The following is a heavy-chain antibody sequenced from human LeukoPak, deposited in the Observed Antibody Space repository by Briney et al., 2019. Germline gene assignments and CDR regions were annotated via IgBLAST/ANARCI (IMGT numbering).Heavy chain of an antibody. Sequence: NPGGSLRLSCAASGFTFSDYYMSWIRQAPGKGLEWVSYISSSGSTIYYADSVKGRFTISRDNAKNSLYLQMNSLRAEDTAVYYCARAVGYSSSPPPYNWFDPWGQGTLVTVSS. V-gene: IGHV3-11*01. D-gene: IGHD6-13*01. CDR3: ARAVGYSSSPPPYNWFDP. J-gene: IGHJ5*02. CDR2: ISSSGSTI. CDR1: GFTFSDYY.